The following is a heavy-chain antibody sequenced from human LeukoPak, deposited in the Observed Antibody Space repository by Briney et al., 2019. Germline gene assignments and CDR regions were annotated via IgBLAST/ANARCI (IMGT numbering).Heavy chain of an antibody. D-gene: IGHD6-13*01. CDR3: AKDRGRQQPDSEYLQH. V-gene: IGHV3-30*02. CDR2: IRYDGNNE. Sequence: GGSLRLSCAASGFTFNNYGMNWVRQAPGKGLEWVAFIRYDGNNEYYTDSVKGRFSISRDNSKNTLYLQMNNLRVEDTAVYYCAKDRGRQQPDSEYLQHWGQGTLVTVSS. J-gene: IGHJ1*01. CDR1: GFTFNNYG.